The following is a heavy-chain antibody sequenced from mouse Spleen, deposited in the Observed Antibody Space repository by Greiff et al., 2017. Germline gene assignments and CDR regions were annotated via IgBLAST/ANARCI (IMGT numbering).Heavy chain of an antibody. D-gene: IGHD4-1*01. J-gene: IGHJ3*01. Sequence: EVMLVESGGGLVKPGGSLKLSCAASGFTFSSYAMSWVRQSPEKRLEWVAEISSGGSYTYYPDTVTGRFTISRDNAKNTLYLEMSSLRSEDTAMYYCARDLTGTPFAYWGQGTLVTVSA. CDR3: ARDLTGTPFAY. V-gene: IGHV5-9-4*01. CDR2: ISSGGSYT. CDR1: GFTFSSYA.